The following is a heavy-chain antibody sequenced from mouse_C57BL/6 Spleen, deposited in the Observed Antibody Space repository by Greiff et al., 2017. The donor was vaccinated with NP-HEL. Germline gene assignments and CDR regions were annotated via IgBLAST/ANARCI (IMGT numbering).Heavy chain of an antibody. J-gene: IGHJ4*01. CDR3: ARCYDGYPYYYAMDY. V-gene: IGHV1-81*01. D-gene: IGHD2-3*01. Sequence: VQLVESGAELARPGASVKLSCKASGYTFTSYGISWVKQRTGQGLEWIGEIYPRSGNTYYNEKFKGKATLTADKSSSTAYMELRSLTSEDSAVYFCARCYDGYPYYYAMDYWGQGTSVTVSS. CDR1: GYTFTSYG. CDR2: IYPRSGNT.